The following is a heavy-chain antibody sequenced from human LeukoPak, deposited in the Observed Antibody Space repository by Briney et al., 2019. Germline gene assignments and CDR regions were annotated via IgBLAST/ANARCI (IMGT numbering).Heavy chain of an antibody. CDR3: ATVARRKIGATLYYFDY. CDR2: ISSSSYI. J-gene: IGHJ4*02. CDR1: GFTFSSYS. V-gene: IGHV3-21*01. D-gene: IGHD1-26*01. Sequence: PGGSLRLSCAASGFTFSSYSMNWVRQAPGKGLEWVSSISSSSYIYYADSVKGRFTISRDNAKNSLYLQMNSLRAEDTAVYYCATVARRKIGATLYYFDYWGQGTLVTVSS.